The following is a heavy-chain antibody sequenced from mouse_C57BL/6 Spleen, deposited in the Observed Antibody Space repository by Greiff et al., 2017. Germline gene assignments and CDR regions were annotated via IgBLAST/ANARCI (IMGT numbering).Heavy chain of an antibody. J-gene: IGHJ2*01. CDR3: ATGTGYYFDY. CDR1: GYTFPSYG. V-gene: IGHV1-81*01. D-gene: IGHD3-3*01. Sequence: VQLQQSGAELARPGASVKLSCKASGYTFPSYGISWVKQRTGRGLEWIGEIYPRSGNTYYNEKFKGKATLTADKSSSTAYMELRSLTYEEAAVYFCATGTGYYFDYWGQGTTLTVSS. CDR2: IYPRSGNT.